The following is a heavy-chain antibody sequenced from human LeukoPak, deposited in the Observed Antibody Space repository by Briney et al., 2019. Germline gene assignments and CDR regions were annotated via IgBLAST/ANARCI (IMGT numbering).Heavy chain of an antibody. CDR3: ATDDFWSGYPFDY. CDR2: INPNSGGT. D-gene: IGHD3-3*01. CDR1: GYTFTGYY. V-gene: IGHV1-2*02. J-gene: IGHJ4*02. Sequence: ASVKVSCKASGYTFTGYYMHWVRQAPGQGLEWMGWINPNSGGTNYAQKFQGRVTMTRDTSISTAYMELSRLRSDDTAVYYCATDDFWSGYPFDYWCQGTLVTVSS.